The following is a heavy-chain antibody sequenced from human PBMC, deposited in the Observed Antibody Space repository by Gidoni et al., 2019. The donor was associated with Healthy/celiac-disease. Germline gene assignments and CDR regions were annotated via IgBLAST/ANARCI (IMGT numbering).Heavy chain of an antibody. CDR3: ARGGKYYDITTHY. Sequence: EVQLVESGGGLVQPGGSLRLSCAASGFTFSSYSMNWVRQAPGKGLEWVSYISSSSSTIYYADSVKGRFTISRDNAKNSLYLQMNSLRAEDTAVYYCARGGKYYDITTHYWGQGTLVTVSS. CDR2: ISSSSSTI. J-gene: IGHJ4*02. V-gene: IGHV3-48*01. D-gene: IGHD3-22*01. CDR1: GFTFSSYS.